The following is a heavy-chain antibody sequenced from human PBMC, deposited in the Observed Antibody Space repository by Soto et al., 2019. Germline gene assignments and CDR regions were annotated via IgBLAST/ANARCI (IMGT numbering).Heavy chain of an antibody. CDR3: AGGRALVRGSIPFAICWFDP. CDR1: GGSFNTGDYY. CDR2: TYYSGST. J-gene: IGHJ5*02. Sequence: TLSLTCTVSGGSFNTGDYYWSWIRQHPGKGLEWIGYTYYSGSTYYNPSLKSRVTISVDTSKSRFSLNLDSVTAAATAVYYGAGGRALVRGSIPFAICWFDPWGQGTLVTVSS. V-gene: IGHV4-31*03. D-gene: IGHD3-10*01.